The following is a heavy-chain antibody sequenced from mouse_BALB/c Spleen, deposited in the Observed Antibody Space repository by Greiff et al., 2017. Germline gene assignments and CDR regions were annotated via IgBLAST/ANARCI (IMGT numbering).Heavy chain of an antibody. J-gene: IGHJ4*01. V-gene: IGHV5-6-5*01. CDR1: GFTFSSYA. Sequence: EVKVVESGGGLVKPGGSLKLSCAASGFTFSSYAMSWVRQTPEKRLEWVASISSGGSTYYPDSVKGRFTISRDNARNILYLQISSLRSEDTAMYYCARELRSYYYAMDYWGQGTSVTVSA. D-gene: IGHD1-1*01. CDR2: ISSGGST. CDR3: ARELRSYYYAMDY.